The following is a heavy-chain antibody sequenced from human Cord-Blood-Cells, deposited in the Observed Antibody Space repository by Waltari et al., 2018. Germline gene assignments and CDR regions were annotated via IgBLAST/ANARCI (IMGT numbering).Heavy chain of an antibody. CDR3: ARDHRGSSWFGIDY. CDR2: IYSGGST. Sequence: EVQLVESGGGLIQPGGSLRLSCAASGFTVSSNYMSWVRQAPGKGLEWVSVIYSGGSTYYADSVKGRFTISRDNSKNTLYLQMNSLRAEDTAVYYCARDHRGSSWFGIDYWGQGTLVTVSS. CDR1: GFTVSSNY. D-gene: IGHD6-13*01. J-gene: IGHJ4*02. V-gene: IGHV3-53*01.